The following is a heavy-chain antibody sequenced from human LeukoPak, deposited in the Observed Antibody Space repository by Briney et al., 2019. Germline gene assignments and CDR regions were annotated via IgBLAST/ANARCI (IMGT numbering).Heavy chain of an antibody. V-gene: IGHV6-1*01. D-gene: IGHD5-24*01. J-gene: IGHJ6*02. Sequence: SQTLSLTCAISGDSVSSNSAAWNWIRQSPSRGLEWLGRTYYRSKWYNDYAVSVKSRITINPDTSKNQLSLQLNSVTPEDTAVYYCARAGYNSRAYYYYGMDVWGQGTTVTVSS. CDR3: ARAGYNSRAYYYYGMDV. CDR2: TYYRSKWYN. CDR1: GDSVSSNSAA.